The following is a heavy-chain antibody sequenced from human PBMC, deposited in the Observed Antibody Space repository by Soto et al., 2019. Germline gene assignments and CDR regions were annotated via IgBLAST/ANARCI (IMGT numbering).Heavy chain of an antibody. Sequence: QVQLVQSGAEVKKPGASVKVSCKASGYTFTSYGISWARQATGQGLEWMGWISAYNGNTKYAQKPQGRVTMTTDTSTSTAYMERRSLRSDDTAVYCCARDAARGMNDYWGQGTLVTISS. CDR1: GYTFTSYG. CDR2: ISAYNGNT. CDR3: ARDAARGMNDY. D-gene: IGHD1-20*01. V-gene: IGHV1-18*01. J-gene: IGHJ4*02.